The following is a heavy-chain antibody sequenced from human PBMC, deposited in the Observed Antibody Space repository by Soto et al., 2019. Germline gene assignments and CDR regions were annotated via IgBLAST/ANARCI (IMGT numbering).Heavy chain of an antibody. D-gene: IGHD2-8*01. CDR3: AREASRVLMVYAINYYYYMDV. Sequence: ASVKVSCKASGYTFTSYGISWVRQAPGQGLEWMGWISAYNGNTNYAQKLQGRVTMTTDTSTSTAYMELRSLRSDDTAVYYCAREASRVLMVYAINYYYYMDVWGKGTTVAVSS. CDR1: GYTFTSYG. V-gene: IGHV1-18*01. CDR2: ISAYNGNT. J-gene: IGHJ6*03.